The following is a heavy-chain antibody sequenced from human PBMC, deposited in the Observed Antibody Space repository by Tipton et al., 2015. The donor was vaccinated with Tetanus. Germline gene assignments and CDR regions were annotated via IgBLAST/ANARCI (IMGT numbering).Heavy chain of an antibody. CDR2: IFYSGNS. V-gene: IGHV4-59*01. CDR1: GGSFTDFY. J-gene: IGHJ4*02. D-gene: IGHD3-16*01. CDR3: ARGLIDDFLGSRIYFDS. Sequence: TLSLTCAVSGGSFTDFYWSWIRQVPGQGLVWIGDIFYSGNSIPNPSFRSRVTMSADTSRTLFSLTLMSVTAADTAVYFCARGLIDDFLGSRIYFDSWGPGTLVTVSS.